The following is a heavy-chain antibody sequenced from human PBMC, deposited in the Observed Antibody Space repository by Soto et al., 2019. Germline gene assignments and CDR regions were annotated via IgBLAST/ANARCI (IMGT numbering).Heavy chain of an antibody. V-gene: IGHV3-11*01. CDR1: GFTFSDHY. CDR3: ARGGGSSPFDY. D-gene: IGHD6-6*01. J-gene: IGHJ4*02. CDR2: ISHRSLTI. Sequence: GGSLRLSCAASGFTFSDHYMAWFRQTPERGLEWLAYISHRSLTIYHARSVKDRFTISRDDATDSLYLQMNRLRVEDTAVYFCARGGGSSPFDYWGQGTVVTVS.